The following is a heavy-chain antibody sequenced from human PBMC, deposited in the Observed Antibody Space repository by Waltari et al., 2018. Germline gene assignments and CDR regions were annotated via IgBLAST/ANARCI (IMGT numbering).Heavy chain of an antibody. V-gene: IGHV3-74*01. J-gene: IGHJ5*02. CDR2: INTDGSST. D-gene: IGHD2-21*01. Sequence: EVQLVESGGGLIQPGGSLRLSCAASGFTFSSYWMYWLRQAPGKGLVWGSRINTDGSSTNYADSGKGRFTISRDNAKNTLYLQMNSLRAEDTAVYYCARAGGGELRMGFDPWGQGTLVTVSS. CDR3: ARAGGGELRMGFDP. CDR1: GFTFSSYW.